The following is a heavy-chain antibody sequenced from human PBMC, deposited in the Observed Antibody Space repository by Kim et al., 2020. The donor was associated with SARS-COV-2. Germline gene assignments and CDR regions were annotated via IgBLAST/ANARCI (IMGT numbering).Heavy chain of an antibody. CDR3: ARDRWKSSDWYGFYYYYGMDV. D-gene: IGHD6-19*01. V-gene: IGHV1-18*04. J-gene: IGHJ6*02. CDR1: GYTFTSYG. Sequence: ASVKVSCKASGYTFTSYGISWVRQAPGQGLEWMGWISAYNGNTNYAQKLQGRVTMTTDTSTSTAYMELRSLRSDDTAVYYCARDRWKSSDWYGFYYYYGMDVWGQGTTVTVSS. CDR2: ISAYNGNT.